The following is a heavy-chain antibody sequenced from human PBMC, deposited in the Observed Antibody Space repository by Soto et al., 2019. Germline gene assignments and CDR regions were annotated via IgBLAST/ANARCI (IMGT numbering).Heavy chain of an antibody. CDR3: AGFPEDIPTEYYMDV. D-gene: IGHD2-15*01. CDR2: IYSGGST. J-gene: IGHJ6*03. Sequence: PGGSLRLSCAASGFTVSSNYMSWVRQAPGKGLEWVSVIYSGGSTYYADSVKGRFTISRDNSKNTLYLQMNSLRAEDTAVYYCAGFPEDIPTEYYMDVWGKGTTVTVSS. V-gene: IGHV3-66*01. CDR1: GFTVSSNY.